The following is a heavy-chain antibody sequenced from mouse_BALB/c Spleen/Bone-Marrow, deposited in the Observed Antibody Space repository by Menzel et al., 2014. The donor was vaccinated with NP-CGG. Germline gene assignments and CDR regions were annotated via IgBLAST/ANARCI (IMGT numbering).Heavy chain of an antibody. D-gene: IGHD1-1*01. J-gene: IGHJ3*01. CDR1: GFNIKDTY. CDR2: IGPANGNT. V-gene: IGHV14-3*02. CDR3: ASYYYGSAWFAY. Sequence: VTLKECGAELVKPGASVKLSCTASGFNIKDTYMHWVKQRPEQGLEWIGRIGPANGNTKYDPKFQGKATITADTSSNTAYLQLSSLTSEDTAVYYCASYYYGSAWFAYWGQGTLVTVSA.